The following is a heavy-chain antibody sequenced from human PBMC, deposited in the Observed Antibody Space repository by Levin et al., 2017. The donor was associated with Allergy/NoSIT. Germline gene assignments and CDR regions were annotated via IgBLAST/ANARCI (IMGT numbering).Heavy chain of an antibody. CDR2: TRNKVNSYTT. J-gene: IGHJ4*02. Sequence: GGSLRLSCAASGFTFSDYYMDWVRQAPGKGLEWVGRTRNKVNSYTTEYAASVKGRFTISRDDSKNSLYLQMNSLKTEDTAVYYCAGGDSASSRDYWGQGTLVTVSS. D-gene: IGHD3-16*01. CDR1: GFTFSDYY. V-gene: IGHV3-72*01. CDR3: AGGDSASSRDY.